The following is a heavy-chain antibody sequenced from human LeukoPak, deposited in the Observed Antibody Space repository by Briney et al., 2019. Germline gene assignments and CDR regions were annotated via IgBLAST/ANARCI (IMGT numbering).Heavy chain of an antibody. CDR3: AKVMPPGRIRFYSYYMDV. CDR2: IRYDGSNE. Sequence: GGSLRLSCAASGFSFSGYGMHWVRQAPGKGLEWVAFIRYDGSNEYYADSVKGRFTISRDKSKNTLSLQMNGLRVEDTAVYYCAKVMPPGRIRFYSYYMDVWGKGTTVSVS. CDR1: GFSFSGYG. D-gene: IGHD2-15*01. V-gene: IGHV3-30*02. J-gene: IGHJ6*03.